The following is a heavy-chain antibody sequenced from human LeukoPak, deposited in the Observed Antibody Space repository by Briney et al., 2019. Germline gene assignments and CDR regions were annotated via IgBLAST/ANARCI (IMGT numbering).Heavy chain of an antibody. Sequence: SETLSLTCTVSGASISSGGYYWSWIRQQPGKGLEWIGYSHYSGSTYYNTSLKSRVAISVDTSKNQFSLKLSSVTAADTAVYYCARDGPTSVLWGQGTLVTVSS. CDR3: ARDGPTSVL. D-gene: IGHD1-1*01. J-gene: IGHJ4*02. CDR2: SHYSGST. V-gene: IGHV4-31*03. CDR1: GASISSGGYY.